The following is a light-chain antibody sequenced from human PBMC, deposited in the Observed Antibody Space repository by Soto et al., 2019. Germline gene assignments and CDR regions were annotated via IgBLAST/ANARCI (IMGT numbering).Light chain of an antibody. CDR2: GAS. Sequence: EIVMTKSPATLSVSPGERATLSCRASQSVSSNLAWYQQEPGQAPRLLIYGASTRATGIPARFSGGGSGTDFTLTISRLEPDDVAVYYCQQYGSSPFFGGGTKVDIK. CDR1: QSVSSN. V-gene: IGKV3-20*01. J-gene: IGKJ4*01. CDR3: QQYGSSPF.